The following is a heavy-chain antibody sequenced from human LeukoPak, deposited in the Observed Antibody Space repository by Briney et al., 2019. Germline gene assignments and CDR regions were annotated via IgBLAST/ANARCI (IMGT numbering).Heavy chain of an antibody. D-gene: IGHD2-2*01. CDR1: GFTFSSYG. J-gene: IGHJ6*03. V-gene: IGHV3-30*18. Sequence: PGGSLRLSCAASGFTFSSYGMHWVRQAPGKGLEWVAVISYDGSNKYYADSVKGRFTISRDNSKNTLYLQMNSLRAEDTAVYYCAKDEYQLLVSLYYYYYYMDVWGKGTTVTISS. CDR3: AKDEYQLLVSLYYYYYYMDV. CDR2: ISYDGSNK.